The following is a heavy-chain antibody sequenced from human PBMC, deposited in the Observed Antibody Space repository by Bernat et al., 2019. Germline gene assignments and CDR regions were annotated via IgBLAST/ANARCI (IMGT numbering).Heavy chain of an antibody. Sequence: QVQLVESGGGVVQPGGSLRLSCAASGFTFSTYGMHWVRQAPGKGLEWVAFIRFDGSNQYYADSVKGRFTISRDNAKNSLYLQMNSLRAEDTAVYYCARGPVRFEELLGVASDYWGQGTLVTVSS. D-gene: IGHD3-10*01. CDR1: GFTFSTYG. V-gene: IGHV3-30*02. J-gene: IGHJ4*02. CDR2: IRFDGSNQ. CDR3: ARGPVRFEELLGVASDY.